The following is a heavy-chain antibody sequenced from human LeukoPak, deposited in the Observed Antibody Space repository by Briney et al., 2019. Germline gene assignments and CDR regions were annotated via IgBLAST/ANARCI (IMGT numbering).Heavy chain of an antibody. CDR2: MSASGYST. V-gene: IGHV3-23*01. CDR3: AKSVHSSGWDTYYYYGMDV. Sequence: PGGSLRLSCAASGFTFSSYAMSWVRQAPGKGLEWVSAMSASGYSTYYADSVKGRFTISRDNSKNTLYLQMNNLRADDTAVYYCAKSVHSSGWDTYYYYGMDVWGQGTTVTVSS. D-gene: IGHD6-19*01. CDR1: GFTFSSYA. J-gene: IGHJ6*02.